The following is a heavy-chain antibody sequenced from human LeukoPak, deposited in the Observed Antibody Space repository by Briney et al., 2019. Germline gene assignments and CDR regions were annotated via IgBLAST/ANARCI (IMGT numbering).Heavy chain of an antibody. V-gene: IGHV1-8*01. Sequence: ASVKVSCKASGYTFTSYDINWVRQATGQGLEWMGWMNPNSGNTGYAQKFQGRVTMTRNTSISTAYMELSSLRSEDTAVYYCARDSVGIVGATTMSDYWGQGTLVTVSS. CDR3: ARDSVGIVGATTMSDY. CDR1: GYTFTSYD. J-gene: IGHJ4*02. D-gene: IGHD1-26*01. CDR2: MNPNSGNT.